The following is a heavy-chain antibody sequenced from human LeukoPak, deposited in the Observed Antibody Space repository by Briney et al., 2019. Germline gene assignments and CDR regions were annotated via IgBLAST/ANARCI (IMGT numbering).Heavy chain of an antibody. Sequence: PGGSLRLSCAASGFTFSDAWMSWVRQAPGKRLEWVGRIKSKTGGGTTDYAAPVKGRFSISRDDSKNTLYLQMNSLKTEDTAVYYCTWVGTTWFHCWGQRTLVTVSS. J-gene: IGHJ4*02. D-gene: IGHD1-26*01. CDR3: TWVGTTWFHC. CDR2: IKSKTGGGTT. V-gene: IGHV3-15*01. CDR1: GFTFSDAW.